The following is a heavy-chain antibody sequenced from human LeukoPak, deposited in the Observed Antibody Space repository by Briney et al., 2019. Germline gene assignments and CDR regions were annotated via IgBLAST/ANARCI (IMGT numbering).Heavy chain of an antibody. Sequence: SETLSLTCTVSGDSISNGHYWGWIRQPPGKGPDWIGSIYHSGTTYYNPSLKSRVTLSVDKSKSQFSLRLTSVTAADTAVYYCARGPRGSPGLRWFDPWGQGILVTVSS. CDR1: GDSISNGHY. CDR2: IYHSGTT. CDR3: ARGPRGSPGLRWFDP. V-gene: IGHV4-38-2*02. D-gene: IGHD2-8*02. J-gene: IGHJ5*02.